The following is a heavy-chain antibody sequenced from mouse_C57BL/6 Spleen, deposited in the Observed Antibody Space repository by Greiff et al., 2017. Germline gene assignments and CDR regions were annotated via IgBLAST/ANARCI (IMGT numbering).Heavy chain of an antibody. Sequence: QVQLQQPGAELVKPGASVKLSCKASGYTFTSYWMQWVKQRPGQGLEWIGEIDPSDSYTNYNQKFKGKATLTVDTSSSTAYMQLSSLTSEDSAVYYCARRSYYYGFDYWGQGTTRTVSS. D-gene: IGHD1-1*01. J-gene: IGHJ2*01. CDR2: IDPSDSYT. V-gene: IGHV1-50*01. CDR1: GYTFTSYW. CDR3: ARRSYYYGFDY.